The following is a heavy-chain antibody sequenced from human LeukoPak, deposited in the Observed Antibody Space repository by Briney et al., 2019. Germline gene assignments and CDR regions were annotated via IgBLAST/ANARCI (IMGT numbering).Heavy chain of an antibody. CDR3: ARDIGDGYNGDFDY. CDR1: GGSFSGYY. CDR2: INHSGST. J-gene: IGHJ4*02. V-gene: IGHV4-34*01. D-gene: IGHD5-24*01. Sequence: SETPSLTCAVCGGSFSGYYWSWIRQPPGKALEWIGEINHSGSTNYNPSLKSRVTISVDTSKNQFSLKLSSVTAADTAVYYCARDIGDGYNGDFDYWGQGTLVTVSS.